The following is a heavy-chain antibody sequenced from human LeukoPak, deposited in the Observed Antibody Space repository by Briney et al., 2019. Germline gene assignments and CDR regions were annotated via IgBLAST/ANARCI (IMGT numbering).Heavy chain of an antibody. Sequence: PGGSLRLSCAASGFTFSNYWMSWVRQAPGKGLEWVANIKQDGSEKYYVDSVKGRFTISRDNAKNSLYLQINSLRAEDTAVYYCARGRGPLAARIDYWGQGTLVTVSS. CDR3: ARGRGPLAARIDY. V-gene: IGHV3-7*01. CDR1: GFTFSNYW. J-gene: IGHJ4*02. D-gene: IGHD6-6*01. CDR2: IKQDGSEK.